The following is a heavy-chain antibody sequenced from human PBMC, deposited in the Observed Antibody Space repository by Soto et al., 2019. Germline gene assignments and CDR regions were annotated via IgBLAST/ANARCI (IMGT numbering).Heavy chain of an antibody. Sequence: GESLKISCKGSGYSVTSYWIGWVRQMPGKGLEWMGIIYPGDSDTRYSPSFQGQVTIPADKSISTAYLQWSSLKASDTAMYYCARHENGCSGCSCYSDDAFDICGQGTMVTVSS. D-gene: IGHD2-15*01. J-gene: IGHJ3*02. CDR2: IYPGDSDT. CDR1: GYSVTSYW. V-gene: IGHV5-51*01. CDR3: ARHENGCSGCSCYSDDAFDI.